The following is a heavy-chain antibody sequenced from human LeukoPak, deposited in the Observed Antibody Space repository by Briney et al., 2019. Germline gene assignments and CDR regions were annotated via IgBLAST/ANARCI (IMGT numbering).Heavy chain of an antibody. D-gene: IGHD6-13*01. Sequence: ASVKVSCKASGGTFSSYAISWVRQAPGQGLEWMGGIIPIFGTANYAQKFQGRVTITADESTSTAYMELSRLRSDDTAVYYCARGLSRSRTSSPIGYWGQGTLVTVSS. V-gene: IGHV1-69*13. J-gene: IGHJ4*02. CDR2: IIPIFGTA. CDR3: ARGLSRSRTSSPIGY. CDR1: GGTFSSYA.